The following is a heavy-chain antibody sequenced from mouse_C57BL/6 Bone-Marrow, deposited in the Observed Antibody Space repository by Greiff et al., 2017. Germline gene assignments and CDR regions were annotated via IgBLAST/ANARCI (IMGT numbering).Heavy chain of an antibody. CDR1: GYTFTDYY. J-gene: IGHJ2*01. Sequence: EVQLQQSGPVLVKPGASVKMSCKASGYTFTDYYTNWVKQSHGKSLEWIGVINPYNGGTSYNQKFKGKATLTVDKSSSTAYMELNSLTSEDSAVYYCARPEIYDGYYRFDYWGQGTTLTVSS. D-gene: IGHD2-3*01. V-gene: IGHV1-19*01. CDR2: INPYNGGT. CDR3: ARPEIYDGYYRFDY.